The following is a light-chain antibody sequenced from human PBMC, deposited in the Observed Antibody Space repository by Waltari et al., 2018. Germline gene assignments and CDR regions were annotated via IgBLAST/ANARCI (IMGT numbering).Light chain of an antibody. V-gene: IGKV1-33*01. J-gene: IGKJ3*01. CDR3: QQYDNLPV. CDR2: DAS. Sequence: FQMTQSPSSLSASVGDRVTITCQASQDISNYLNWYQHKPGKAPKLLIYDASNLETGVPSRFSGSGSGTDFTFTISSLQPEDIATYYCQQYDNLPVFGPGTKVDIK. CDR1: QDISNY.